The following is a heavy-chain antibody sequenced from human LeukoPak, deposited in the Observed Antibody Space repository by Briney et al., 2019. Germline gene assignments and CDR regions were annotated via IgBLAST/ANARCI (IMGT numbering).Heavy chain of an antibody. J-gene: IGHJ4*02. Sequence: SETLSLTCAVYGGSFSGYYWSWIRQPPGKGLEWIGEINHSGSTNYNPSLKSRVTISVDTSKNQFSLKLSSVTAADTAVYYCARAVGSFDWLPLFDYWGQGTLVTVSS. CDR3: ARAVGSFDWLPLFDY. CDR1: GGSFSGYY. V-gene: IGHV4-34*01. D-gene: IGHD3-9*01. CDR2: INHSGST.